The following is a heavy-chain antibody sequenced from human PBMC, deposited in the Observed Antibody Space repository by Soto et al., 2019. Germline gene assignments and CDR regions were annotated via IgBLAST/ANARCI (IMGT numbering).Heavy chain of an antibody. CDR3: ARVTAPYYDFWSGYGNWFDP. CDR1: GGSISSYY. CDR2: IYYSGST. D-gene: IGHD3-3*01. J-gene: IGHJ5*02. Sequence: SETLSLTCTVSGGSISSYYWSWIRQPPGKGLEWIGYIYYSGSTNYNPSLKSRVTISVDTSKNQFSLKLSSVTAADTAMYYCARVTAPYYDFWSGYGNWFDPWGQGTLVTVSS. V-gene: IGHV4-59*01.